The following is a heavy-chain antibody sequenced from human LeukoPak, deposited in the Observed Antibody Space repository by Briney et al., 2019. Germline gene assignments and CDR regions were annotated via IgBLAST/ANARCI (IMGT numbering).Heavy chain of an antibody. CDR3: ARHKWPVGSDY. D-gene: IGHD1-26*01. CDR2: IYYSGST. Sequence: PSETLSLTCTVSGGSISSSSYYWGWIRQPPGKGLEWIGTIYYSGSTYYNPSLKSRVTISVDTSKNQFSLKLSSVTAADTAVYYCARHKWPVGSDYWGQGTLVTVSS. V-gene: IGHV4-39*01. CDR1: GGSISSSSYY. J-gene: IGHJ4*02.